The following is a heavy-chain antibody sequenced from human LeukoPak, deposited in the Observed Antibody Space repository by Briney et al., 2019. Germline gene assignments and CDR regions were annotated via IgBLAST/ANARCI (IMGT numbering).Heavy chain of an antibody. CDR1: GFTFSSYW. V-gene: IGHV3-53*01. D-gene: IGHD6-13*01. CDR2: IFGGGGG. Sequence: GGSLRLSCAASGFTFSSYWMHWVRQAPGKGLEWVSVIFGGGGGYYADSVKGRFTISRDNSKNTVYLQMNSLRPEDTAVYYCARESRSSTWYVHFDYWGQGTLVTVSS. CDR3: ARESRSSTWYVHFDY. J-gene: IGHJ4*02.